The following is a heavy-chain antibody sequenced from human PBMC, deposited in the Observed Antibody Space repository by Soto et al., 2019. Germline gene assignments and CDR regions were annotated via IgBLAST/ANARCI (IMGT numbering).Heavy chain of an antibody. D-gene: IGHD3-22*01. CDR3: ASQYYYDSSGYYPFDY. CDR1: GGTFSSYA. V-gene: IGHV1-69*13. CDR2: IIPIFGTA. J-gene: IGHJ4*02. Sequence: ASVKVSCKASGGTFSSYAISWVRQAPGQGLEWMGGIIPIFGTANYAQKFQGRVTITADESTSTAYMELSSLRSEDTAVYYCASQYYYDSSGYYPFDYWGQGTLVTVSS.